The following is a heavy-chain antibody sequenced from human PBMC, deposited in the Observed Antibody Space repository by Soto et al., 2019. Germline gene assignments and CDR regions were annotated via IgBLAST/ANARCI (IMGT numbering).Heavy chain of an antibody. V-gene: IGHV4-39*01. CDR1: GGSISSSSYY. CDR2: IYYSGST. Sequence: QLQLQESGPGLVKPSETLSLTCTVSGGSISSSSYYWGWIRQPPGKGLEWIGSIYYSGSTYYNPSLKRRVTISVDTSKNQSSLKLSSVTAADTALYYCARLREMATDYWGQGTLVTVSS. J-gene: IGHJ4*02. D-gene: IGHD5-12*01. CDR3: ARLREMATDY.